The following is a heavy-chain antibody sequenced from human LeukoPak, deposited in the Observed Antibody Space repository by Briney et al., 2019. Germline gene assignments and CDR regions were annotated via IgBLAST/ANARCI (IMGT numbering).Heavy chain of an antibody. D-gene: IGHD1-26*01. CDR1: GFTFSSYE. CDR3: ARGTLGQFDY. CDR2: ISSSSSYI. Sequence: GGSLRLSCAASGFTFSSYEMNWVRQAPGKGLEWVSSISSSSSYIYYADSVKGRFTISRDNAKNSLYLQVNSLRAEDTAVYYCARGTLGQFDYWGQGTLVTVSS. J-gene: IGHJ4*02. V-gene: IGHV3-21*06.